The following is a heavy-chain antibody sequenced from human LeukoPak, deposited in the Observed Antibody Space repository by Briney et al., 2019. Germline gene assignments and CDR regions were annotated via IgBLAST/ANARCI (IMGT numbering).Heavy chain of an antibody. CDR3: ARSNFYSGSGSSPLDY. CDR2: INSDGSRT. V-gene: IGHV3-74*01. J-gene: IGHJ4*02. D-gene: IGHD3-10*01. CDR1: GFTFNNYW. Sequence: GGSLRLSCAASGFTFNNYWMHWVRQVPGKGLVWVSRINSDGSRTNYVDSAKGRFTISRDNAKNTLFLQMNSLGAEDSAVYYCARSNFYSGSGSSPLDYWGQGTLVTVSS.